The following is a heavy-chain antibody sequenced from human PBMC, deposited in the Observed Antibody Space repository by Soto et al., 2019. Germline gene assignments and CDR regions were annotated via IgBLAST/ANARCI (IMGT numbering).Heavy chain of an antibody. CDR3: ARHGVPHYRNASAYYFDP. Sequence: PSQTLSLTCAISGDSVSTNDATLDWIRQSPSRGLEWLGRTYYRSRWQTDYAVSVKSRISINPDTSNNQFSLKLSSVTAADTAVYYCARHGVPHYRNASAYYFDPWGRGTLVTVSS. V-gene: IGHV6-1*01. CDR1: GDSVSTNDAT. D-gene: IGHD3-22*01. J-gene: IGHJ5*02. CDR2: TYYRSRWQT.